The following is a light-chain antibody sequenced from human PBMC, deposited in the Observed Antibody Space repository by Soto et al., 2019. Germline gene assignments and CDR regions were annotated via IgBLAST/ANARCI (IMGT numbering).Light chain of an antibody. CDR3: TSYAGSNDYVV. Sequence: QSALTQPPSASGSPGLSVTISCTGTSSDVGYYNYVSWYQQHPGKAPKLMIYEVSKRPSGVPDRFSGSKSGNTASLTVSGLQAEHEADYYCTSYAGSNDYVVFGGGAKLTVL. V-gene: IGLV2-8*01. J-gene: IGLJ2*01. CDR2: EVS. CDR1: SSDVGYYNY.